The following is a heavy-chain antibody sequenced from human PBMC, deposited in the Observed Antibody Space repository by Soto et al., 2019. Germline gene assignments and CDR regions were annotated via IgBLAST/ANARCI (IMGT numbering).Heavy chain of an antibody. J-gene: IGHJ4*02. Sequence: XXTLSLTCTVSGGSISSYYWSWIRQPPGXXXXXXXXXYXXXSTXXQKXXXXXXXMXXXTXXXQLYIKLNSVTAEETAVYYCATRNWFYFDYWGQGTLVNVSS. CDR2: XYXXXST. D-gene: IGHD3-9*01. CDR1: GGSISSYY. V-gene: IGHV4-59*04. CDR3: ATRNWFYFDY.